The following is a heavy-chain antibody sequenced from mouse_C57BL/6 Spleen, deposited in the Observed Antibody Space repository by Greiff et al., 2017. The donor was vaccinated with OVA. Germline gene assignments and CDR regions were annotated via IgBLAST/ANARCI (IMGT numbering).Heavy chain of an antibody. CDR2: ISDGGSYT. D-gene: IGHD1-1*01. CDR3: ARDLDYGSSLYAMDY. Sequence: EVQRVESGGGLVKPGGSLKLSCAASGFTFSSYAMSWVRQTPEKRLEWVATISDGGSYTYYPDNVKGRFTISRANAKNNLYLQMSHLKSEDTAMYYCARDLDYGSSLYAMDYWGQGTSVTVSS. J-gene: IGHJ4*01. V-gene: IGHV5-4*01. CDR1: GFTFSSYA.